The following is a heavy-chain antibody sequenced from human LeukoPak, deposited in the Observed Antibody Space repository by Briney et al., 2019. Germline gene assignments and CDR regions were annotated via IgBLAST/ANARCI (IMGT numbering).Heavy chain of an antibody. CDR1: GGSITNYY. J-gene: IGHJ6*03. D-gene: IGHD1-14*01. Sequence: SETLSLTCTVPGGSITNYYWTWIRQPPGKGLEWIGYIHYSGSTNYNPSLKSRVTISVDTSKNQFSLKLSSVTAADTAVYYCARASITYYYYYYMGVWGKGTTVTVSS. V-gene: IGHV4-59*01. CDR2: IHYSGST. CDR3: ARASITYYYYYYMGV.